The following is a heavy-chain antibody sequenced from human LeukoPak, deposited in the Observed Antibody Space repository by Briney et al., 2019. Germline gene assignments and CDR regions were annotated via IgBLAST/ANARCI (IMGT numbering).Heavy chain of an antibody. CDR2: IWYDGSNK. Sequence: PGGSLRLSCAASGFTFSSYGMHWVRQAPGKGLEWVAVIWYDGSNKYYADSVKGRFTISRDNSKNTLYLQMNSLRAEDTAVYCCAKIVGATKRLDAFDIWGQGTMVTVSS. CDR3: AKIVGATKRLDAFDI. J-gene: IGHJ3*02. D-gene: IGHD1-26*01. CDR1: GFTFSSYG. V-gene: IGHV3-33*06.